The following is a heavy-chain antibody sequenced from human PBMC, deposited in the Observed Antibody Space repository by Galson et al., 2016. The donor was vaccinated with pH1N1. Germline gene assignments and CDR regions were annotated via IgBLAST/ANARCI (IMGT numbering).Heavy chain of an antibody. CDR3: ARGDFVVGVGWYNGFAV. J-gene: IGHJ6*02. V-gene: IGHV4-59*01. CDR1: GDSINNYY. Sequence: ETLSLTCTVSGDSINNYYWNWIRQSPGKGLEWIRYLYHSHHSGTSQYNPSLQSRHTISQDTSKSPFSLMHSSVTATDTAVYYCARGDFVVGVGWYNGFAVWGQGTTVTVSS. CDR2: LYHSHHSGTS. D-gene: IGHD2-15*01.